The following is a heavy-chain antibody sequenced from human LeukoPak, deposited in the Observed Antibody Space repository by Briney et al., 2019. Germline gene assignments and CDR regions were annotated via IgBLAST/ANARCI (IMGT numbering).Heavy chain of an antibody. V-gene: IGHV3-48*04. CDR3: ARGRLSSGWYDD. J-gene: IGHJ4*02. CDR2: IDSGSTST. CDR1: GFTFSSYA. Sequence: GGSLRLPCAASGFTFSSYALTWVRQAPGKGLEWVSFIDSGSTSTKYADSVKGRFSISRDNAKNTLYLHMNSLRAEDTAVYYCARGRLSSGWYDDWGQGTLVTVSS. D-gene: IGHD6-19*01.